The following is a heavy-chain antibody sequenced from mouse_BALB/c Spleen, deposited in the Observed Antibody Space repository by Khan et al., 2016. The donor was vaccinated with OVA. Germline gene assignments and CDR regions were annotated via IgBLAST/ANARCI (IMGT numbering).Heavy chain of an antibody. D-gene: IGHD1-1*01. J-gene: IGHJ3*01. CDR3: ARYLHYYGSSPWFPY. V-gene: IGHV3-8*02. CDR1: GDSITSGY. CDR2: ISYSGST. Sequence: EVQLQESGPSLVQPSQTLSLTCSVPGDSITSGYWNWIRKFPGNKLEFMGYISYSGSTYYNPSLKGRISITRDTSKNQYFLQLNSVTTEDTATYYCARYLHYYGSSPWFPYWGQGTLVTVSA.